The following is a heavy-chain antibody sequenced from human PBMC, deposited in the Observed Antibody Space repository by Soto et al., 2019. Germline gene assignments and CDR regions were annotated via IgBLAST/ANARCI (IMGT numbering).Heavy chain of an antibody. J-gene: IGHJ6*02. D-gene: IGHD3-3*02. V-gene: IGHV3-21*01. CDR3: VKDEGIEAMDV. CDR2: ITSSGSYV. Sequence: LRLSCVTSGFTFSRNTMNWVRQAPGKGLEWVASITSSGSYVYYADSVKGRFSASRDNAKNSLSLQMDSLRPDDTAIYFCVKDEGIEAMDVWGQGTTVTVSS. CDR1: GFTFSRNT.